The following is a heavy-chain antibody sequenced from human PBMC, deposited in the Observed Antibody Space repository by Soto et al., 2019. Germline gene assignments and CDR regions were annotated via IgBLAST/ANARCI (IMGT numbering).Heavy chain of an antibody. CDR1: GGSISSSSYY. CDR3: ARQLGSGYYYGYYGMDV. J-gene: IGHJ6*02. D-gene: IGHD3-22*01. CDR2: IYYSGST. Sequence: LSLTCTVSGGSISSSSYYWGWIRQPPGKGLEWIGSIYYSGSTYYNPSLKSRVTISVDTSKNQFSLKLSSVTAADTAVYYCARQLGSGYYYGYYGMDVWGQGTTVTVSS. V-gene: IGHV4-39*01.